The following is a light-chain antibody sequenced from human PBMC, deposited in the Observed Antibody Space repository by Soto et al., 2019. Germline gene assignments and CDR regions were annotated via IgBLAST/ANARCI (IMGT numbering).Light chain of an antibody. Sequence: EIVLTQSPGTLSLSPGERATLSCRASQFVNSRYLAWYQQKPGQAPRLLIYGASSRATGIPDRFSGSGSGTDFTLTITPLEPEDFVVYFCQQYDTSPITFGQGTRMEIK. V-gene: IGKV3-20*01. CDR2: GAS. CDR3: QQYDTSPIT. CDR1: QFVNSRY. J-gene: IGKJ5*01.